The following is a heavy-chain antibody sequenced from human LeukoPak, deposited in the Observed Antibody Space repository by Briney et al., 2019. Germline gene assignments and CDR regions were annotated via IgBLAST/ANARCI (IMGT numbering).Heavy chain of an antibody. V-gene: IGHV3-30*04. CDR3: ARDQHAAAGRGTLYYFDY. CDR2: ISYDGTNK. J-gene: IGHJ4*02. Sequence: GGSLRLSCVATGFTFTSYAMHWVREAPGKGLEAVAVISYDGTNKYYGDPVKGRFTISRDNSKNTLYLQMNSLRAEDTAVYYCARDQHAAAGRGTLYYFDYWGQGTLVTVSS. D-gene: IGHD6-13*01. CDR1: GFTFTSYA.